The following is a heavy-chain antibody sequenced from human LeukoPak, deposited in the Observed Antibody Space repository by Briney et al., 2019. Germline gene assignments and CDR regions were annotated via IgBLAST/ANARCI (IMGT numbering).Heavy chain of an antibody. CDR3: ARSSGWFPYYYYMDV. CDR1: GYTFTGYY. D-gene: IGHD6-19*01. Sequence: ASVKVSCKASGYTFTGYYMHWVRQAPGQGLEWMGWINPNSGGTNYAQKFQGRVTMTRDTSISTAYMELSRLRSADTAVYYRARSSGWFPYYYYMDVWGKGTTVTISS. J-gene: IGHJ6*03. V-gene: IGHV1-2*02. CDR2: INPNSGGT.